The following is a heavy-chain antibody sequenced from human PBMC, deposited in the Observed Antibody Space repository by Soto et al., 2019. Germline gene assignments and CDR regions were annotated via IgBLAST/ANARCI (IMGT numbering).Heavy chain of an antibody. CDR1: GYGVSIYS. J-gene: IGHJ6*01. Sequence: DPVKGYWTASGYGVSIYSIGRVRKETGQGLAVMGWISAYNGNTNYAQKLQGRVTMTTDTSTSTAYMELRSLRSDDTAVYYCARASCTNGVCYTYYYYYGMDVWGQGTTVTVSS. V-gene: IGHV1-18*01. CDR2: ISAYNGNT. D-gene: IGHD2-8*01. CDR3: ARASCTNGVCYTYYYYYGMDV.